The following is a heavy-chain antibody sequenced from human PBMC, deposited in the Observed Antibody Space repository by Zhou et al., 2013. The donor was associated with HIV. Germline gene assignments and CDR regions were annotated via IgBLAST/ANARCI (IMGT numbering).Heavy chain of an antibody. Sequence: EVQLVESGGGLVKPGGSLRLSCAASGFTFSTYSMNWVRQAPGKGLEWVSSISSSTSFIYYADSVKGRFTISRDNAKNSLYLQMNSLRAEDTAVYYCARDPPPRYQLPDYWGQGTLVTVSS. J-gene: IGHJ4*02. CDR2: ISSSTSFI. CDR3: ARDPPPRYQLPDY. CDR1: GFTFSTYS. V-gene: IGHV3-21*01. D-gene: IGHD2-2*01.